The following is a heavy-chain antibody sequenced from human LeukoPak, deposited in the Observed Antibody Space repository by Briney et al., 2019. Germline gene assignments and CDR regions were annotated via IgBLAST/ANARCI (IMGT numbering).Heavy chain of an antibody. V-gene: IGHV3-30-3*01. D-gene: IGHD3-16*01. CDR3: ARDMIYFDY. J-gene: IGHJ4*02. Sequence: GGSLILSCAAPGLTFSRSPMHWVRQAPGKGLEWVAVISYDGSNKYYADSVKGRFTISRDKSKNTLYLQMNSLRAEDTAVYYCARDMIYFDYWGQGTLVTVSS. CDR1: GLTFSRSP. CDR2: ISYDGSNK.